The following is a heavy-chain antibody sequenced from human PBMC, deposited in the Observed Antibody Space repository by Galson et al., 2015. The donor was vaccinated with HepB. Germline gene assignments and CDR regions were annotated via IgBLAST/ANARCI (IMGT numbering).Heavy chain of an antibody. J-gene: IGHJ4*02. Sequence: SLRLSCAASGFSFRYYTMTWVRRAPGKGLEWVSSFSSSGVHIHYADSVKGRFTISRDNAKNSLYLQMNSLRADDTGLYYCVRDYGYRYGYGFDYWGQGTLVTVSS. CDR1: GFSFRYYT. D-gene: IGHD5-18*01. CDR2: FSSSGVHI. V-gene: IGHV3-21*01. CDR3: VRDYGYRYGYGFDY.